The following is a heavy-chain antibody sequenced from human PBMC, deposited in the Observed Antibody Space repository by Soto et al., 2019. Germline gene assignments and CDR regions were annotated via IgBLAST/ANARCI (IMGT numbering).Heavy chain of an antibody. CDR3: SWWLSPY. Sequence: PGGSLRLSCAASGFTFSSYSMNWVRQAPGKGLEWVSYISSSSTIYYADSVKGRFTISRDNAKNSLYLQMNSLRDEDTALYYCSWWLSPYWDQGTLVTVSS. CDR2: ISSSSTI. CDR1: GFTFSSYS. J-gene: IGHJ4*02. D-gene: IGHD2-8*02. V-gene: IGHV3-48*02.